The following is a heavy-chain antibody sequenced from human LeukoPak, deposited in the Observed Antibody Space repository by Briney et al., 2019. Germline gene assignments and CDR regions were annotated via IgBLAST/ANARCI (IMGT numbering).Heavy chain of an antibody. J-gene: IGHJ6*02. CDR1: GYTFTSYA. CDR2: INAGNGNT. CDR3: ARGRKIFGVVYGMDV. D-gene: IGHD3-3*01. Sequence: ASVKVSCKASGYTFTSYAMHWVRQAPGQRLEWMGWINAGNGNTKYSQKFQGRVTITRNTSISTAYMELSSLRSEDTAVYYCARGRKIFGVVYGMDVWGQGTTVTVSS. V-gene: IGHV1-3*01.